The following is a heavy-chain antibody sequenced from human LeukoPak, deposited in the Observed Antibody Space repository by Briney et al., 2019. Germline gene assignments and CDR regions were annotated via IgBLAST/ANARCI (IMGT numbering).Heavy chain of an antibody. CDR3: ARVLGSQGDILTGRESNWFDP. CDR1: GGSFSGYY. Sequence: SETLSLTCAAYGGSFSGYYWSWIRQPPGKGLEWIGEINHSGSTNYNPSLKSRVTISVGTSKNQFSLKLSSVTAADTAVYYCARVLGSQGDILTGRESNWFDPWGQGTLVTVSS. J-gene: IGHJ5*02. CDR2: INHSGST. D-gene: IGHD3-9*01. V-gene: IGHV4-34*01.